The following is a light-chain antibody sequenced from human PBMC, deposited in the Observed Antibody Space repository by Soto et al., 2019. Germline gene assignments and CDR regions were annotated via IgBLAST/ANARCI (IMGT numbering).Light chain of an antibody. CDR2: RNN. V-gene: IGLV1-47*01. CDR3: AAWDDSLSAHVV. CDR1: SSNIGSNY. J-gene: IGLJ2*01. Sequence: QSVLTQPPSASGTPGQRVTISCSGSSSNIGSNYVYWYQQLPGTAPKLLIYRNNQRPSGVPDRFSGSKSGPSASLAISGLRSEDESDYYCAAWDDSLSAHVVFGGGTKLNVL.